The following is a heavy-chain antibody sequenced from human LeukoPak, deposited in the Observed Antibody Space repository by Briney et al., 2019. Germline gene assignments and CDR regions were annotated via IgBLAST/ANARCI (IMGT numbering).Heavy chain of an antibody. J-gene: IGHJ4*02. CDR1: GYTFTPYY. Sequence: ASVKVSCKASGYTFTPYYLHWVRQAPGQGREWMGWINPNTGDTNYAQKFQGRVTMTRDTSISTAYMELRRLRSDDTAVYYCGRDDNFQFDCWGQGTLVTVSS. CDR2: INPNTGDT. D-gene: IGHD1-1*01. V-gene: IGHV1-2*02. CDR3: GRDDNFQFDC.